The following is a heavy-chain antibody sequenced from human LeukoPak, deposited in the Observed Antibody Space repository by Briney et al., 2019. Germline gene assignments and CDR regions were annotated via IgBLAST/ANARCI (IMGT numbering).Heavy chain of an antibody. D-gene: IGHD3-22*01. V-gene: IGHV4-39*01. CDR2: IYYSGST. CDR1: GGSISSSSYY. Sequence: SETLSLTCTVSGGSISSSSYYWGWIRQPPGKGLEWIGSIYYSGSTYYNPSLKSRVTISVDTSKNQFSLKLSSVTDADTAVYYCAREGGYDSSGYYYSPDHAFDIWGQGTMVTVSS. J-gene: IGHJ3*02. CDR3: AREGGYDSSGYYYSPDHAFDI.